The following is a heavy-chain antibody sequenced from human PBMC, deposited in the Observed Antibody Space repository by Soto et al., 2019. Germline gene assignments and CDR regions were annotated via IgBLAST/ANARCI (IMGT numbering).Heavy chain of an antibody. CDR2: ISGGGDAT. Sequence: EVQLLESGGGLVQPGGSLRLSCAASGFTFSSYAMSWVRQAPGKGLEWVSTISGGGDATYYADSVKGRFTISRDNSKSTLYLRMNSLRADDPAVYYCAKKGLPQGGNCFDPWCQGTLVTVSS. V-gene: IGHV3-23*01. D-gene: IGHD3-16*01. CDR1: GFTFSSYA. CDR3: AKKGLPQGGNCFDP. J-gene: IGHJ5*02.